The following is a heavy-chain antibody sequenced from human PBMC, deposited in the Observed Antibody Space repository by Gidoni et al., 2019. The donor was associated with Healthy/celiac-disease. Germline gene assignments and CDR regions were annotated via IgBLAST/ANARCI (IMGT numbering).Heavy chain of an antibody. CDR3: ARSEEVVVYAPFDY. CDR1: GFPFRSYA. D-gene: IGHD2-8*02. CDR2: ISYDGSNK. J-gene: IGHJ4*02. V-gene: IGHV3-30-3*01. Sequence: QVQLVESGGGVVQPGRSLRLSCAASGFPFRSYAMHWVRQAPGKGLEWVAVISYDGSNKYYADSVKGRFTISRDNSKNTLYLQMNSLRAEDTAVYYCARSEEVVVYAPFDYWGQGTLVTVSS.